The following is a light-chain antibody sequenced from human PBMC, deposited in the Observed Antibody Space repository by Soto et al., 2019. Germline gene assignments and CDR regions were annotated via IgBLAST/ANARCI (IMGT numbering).Light chain of an antibody. V-gene: IGLV2-14*01. Sequence: QSALTQPASVSGSPGQSITISCTGTSSDVGGYNYVSWYQQHPGKAPKLVIYEVSNRPSGVSNRFSGSKSSNTASLTISGLQAEDEADYYCSSYTSSSIDYVFGTGTKVTVL. CDR2: EVS. CDR3: SSYTSSSIDYV. J-gene: IGLJ1*01. CDR1: SSDVGGYNY.